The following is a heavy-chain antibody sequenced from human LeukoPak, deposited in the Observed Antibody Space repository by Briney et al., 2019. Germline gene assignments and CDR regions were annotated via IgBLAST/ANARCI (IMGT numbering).Heavy chain of an antibody. J-gene: IGHJ4*02. CDR2: INPNSGDT. V-gene: IGHV1-2*02. Sequence: GASVKVSFKASGYTFTGYYMHWVRQAPGQGLEWMGWINPNSGDTNYAQKFQGRVTMTRDTSISTAYMELSRLRSDDTAVYFCARGSVESGYKDYWGQGTLVTVSS. D-gene: IGHD5-12*01. CDR3: ARGSVESGYKDY. CDR1: GYTFTGYY.